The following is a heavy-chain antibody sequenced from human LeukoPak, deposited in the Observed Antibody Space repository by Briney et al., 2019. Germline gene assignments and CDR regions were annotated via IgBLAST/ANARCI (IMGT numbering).Heavy chain of an antibody. CDR1: GFTVSSHY. CDR2: IYSGGNT. CDR3: ARDRVAAAGTNWFDP. D-gene: IGHD6-13*01. Sequence: GGSLRLSCAASGFTVSSHYMSWVRQAPGKGLEWVSVIYSGGNTYYADSVKGRFTISRDNSKNALYLQMNSLRAEDTAVYYCARDRVAAAGTNWFDPWGQGTLVTVSS. J-gene: IGHJ5*02. V-gene: IGHV3-53*01.